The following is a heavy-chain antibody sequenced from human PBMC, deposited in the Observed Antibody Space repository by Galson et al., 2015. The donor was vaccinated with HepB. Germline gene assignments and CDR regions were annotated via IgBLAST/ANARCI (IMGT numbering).Heavy chain of an antibody. CDR3: ARESGLDGTEKYYFDY. D-gene: IGHD5-24*01. V-gene: IGHV1-69*13. J-gene: IGHJ4*02. CDR2: IIPIFGTA. CDR1: GGTFSSYA. Sequence: SVKVSCKASGGTFSSYAISWVRQAPGQGLEWMGGIIPIFGTANYAQKFQGRVTITADESTSTAYMELSSLRSEDTAVYYCARESGLDGTEKYYFDYWGQGTLVTVSS.